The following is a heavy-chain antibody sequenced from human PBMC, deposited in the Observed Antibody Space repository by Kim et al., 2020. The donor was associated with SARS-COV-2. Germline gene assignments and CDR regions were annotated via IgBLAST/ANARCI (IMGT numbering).Heavy chain of an antibody. CDR1: GYSFTSYW. D-gene: IGHD2-15*01. V-gene: IGHV5-10-1*01. CDR2: IDPSDSYT. J-gene: IGHJ6*02. CDR3: ARRGGYCSGGSCYSDYYYGMDV. Sequence: GESLKISCKGSGYSFTSYWISWVRQMPGKGLEWMGRIDPSDSYTNYSPSFQGHVTISADKSISTAYLQWSSLKASDTAMYYCARRGGYCSGGSCYSDYYYGMDVWGQGTTVTVSS.